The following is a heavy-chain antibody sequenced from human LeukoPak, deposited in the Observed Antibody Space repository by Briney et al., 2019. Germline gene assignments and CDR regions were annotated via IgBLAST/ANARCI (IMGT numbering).Heavy chain of an antibody. J-gene: IGHJ4*02. Sequence: GGSLRLSCAASGFTFSSYSMNWVRQAPGKGLEWVSSISSSSSYIYYADPVKGRFTISRDNAKNSLYLQMNSLRAEDTAVYYCAREINDYGDLTPGYWGQGTLVTVSS. CDR3: AREINDYGDLTPGY. D-gene: IGHD4-17*01. CDR1: GFTFSSYS. CDR2: ISSSSSYI. V-gene: IGHV3-21*01.